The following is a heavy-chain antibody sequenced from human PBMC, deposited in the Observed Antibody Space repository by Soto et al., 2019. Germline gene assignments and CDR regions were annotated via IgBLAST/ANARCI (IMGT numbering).Heavy chain of an antibody. D-gene: IGHD6-13*01. CDR3: ARTLALYSSSWSYSYYGMDV. CDR2: IYYSGST. V-gene: IGHV4-31*03. CDR1: GGSISSGGYY. Sequence: SETLSLTCTVSGGSISSGGYYWSWIRQHPGKGLEWIGYIYYSGSTYYNPSLKSRVTISVDTSKNQFSLKLSSVTAADTAVYYCARTLALYSSSWSYSYYGMDVWGKGTTVTVSS. J-gene: IGHJ6*04.